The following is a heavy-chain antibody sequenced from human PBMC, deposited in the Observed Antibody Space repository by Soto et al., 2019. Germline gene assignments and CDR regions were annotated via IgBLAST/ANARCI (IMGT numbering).Heavy chain of an antibody. Sequence: KPSETLSLTCTVSGGSISSGDYYWSWIRQPPGKGLEWIGYIYYSGSTYYNPSLKSRVTISVATSKNQFSLKLSSVTAADTAVYYCARGGEYCTNGVCYTTPHFDYWGQGTLVTVSS. CDR2: IYYSGST. D-gene: IGHD2-8*01. V-gene: IGHV4-30-4*01. CDR1: GGSISSGDYY. CDR3: ARGGEYCTNGVCYTTPHFDY. J-gene: IGHJ4*02.